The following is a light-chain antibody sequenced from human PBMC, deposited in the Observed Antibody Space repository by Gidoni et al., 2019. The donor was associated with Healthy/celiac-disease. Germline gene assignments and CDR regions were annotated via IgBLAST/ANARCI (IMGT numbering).Light chain of an antibody. J-gene: IGLJ2*01. V-gene: IGLV3-19*01. Sequence: SSELTQYPAVSVSLGQTVRITCQGDSLRSYYASWYQQKAGQAPVLVIYGKNNRPSGIPDRFSGSSSENTASLTITGAQAEDEADYYCNSRDSSGNHLVFGGGTKLTVL. CDR3: NSRDSSGNHLV. CDR2: GKN. CDR1: SLRSYY.